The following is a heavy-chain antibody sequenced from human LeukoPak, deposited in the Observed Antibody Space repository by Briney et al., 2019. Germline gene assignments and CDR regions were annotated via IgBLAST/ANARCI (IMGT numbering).Heavy chain of an antibody. CDR3: AREERRDGYDYFDY. CDR1: GGTFSSYA. CDR2: IIPIFGTA. V-gene: IGHV1-69*05. J-gene: IGHJ4*02. Sequence: SVKVSCKASGGTFSSYAMSWVRQAPGQRLEWMGRIIPIFGTANYAQKFQGRVTITTDESTSTAYMELSSLRSEDTAVYYCAREERRDGYDYFDYWGQGTLVTVSS. D-gene: IGHD5-24*01.